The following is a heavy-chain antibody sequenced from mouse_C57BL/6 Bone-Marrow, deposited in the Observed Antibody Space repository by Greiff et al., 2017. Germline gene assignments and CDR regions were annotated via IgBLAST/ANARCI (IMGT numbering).Heavy chain of an antibody. V-gene: IGHV1-19*01. CDR2: INPYNGGT. Sequence: VQLQQSGPVLVKPGASVKMSCKASGYTFTDYYMNWVKQSHGKSLEWIGVINPYNGGTSYNQKFKGKATFTVDKSSSTAYMELNSLKSEVSAVYYCSRDYYGSSDYWGQGTTLTVSS. D-gene: IGHD1-1*01. CDR3: SRDYYGSSDY. CDR1: GYTFTDYY. J-gene: IGHJ2*01.